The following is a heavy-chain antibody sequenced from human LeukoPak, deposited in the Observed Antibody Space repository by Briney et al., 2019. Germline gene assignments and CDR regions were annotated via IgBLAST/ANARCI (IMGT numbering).Heavy chain of an antibody. CDR1: GFTSVSSW. CDR2: RNQDGGTR. V-gene: IGHV3-7*01. Sequence: GGLRLSCAAPGFTSVSSWMGCVREAPGKGLERMTIRNQDGGTRCYVDSVKGRFTGSRDNTKNSLCLQMSSLRAEDTAVYYCARDPGWGAKDYWGQGTLVTVSS. CDR3: ARDPGWGAKDY. J-gene: IGHJ4*02. D-gene: IGHD6-19*01.